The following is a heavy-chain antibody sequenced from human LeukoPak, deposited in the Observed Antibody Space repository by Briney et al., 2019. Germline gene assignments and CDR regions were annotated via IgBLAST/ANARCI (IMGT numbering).Heavy chain of an antibody. D-gene: IGHD1-26*01. V-gene: IGHV3-33*06. Sequence: GGSLRLSCAASGFTFSSHGMQWVRQAPGKGLEWVALIWYDGSKTNYVDSVMGRFTISRDSSKKPLYLQMDNLRVEDTAVYFCAKDLSYGSLWFDPWGQGTLVTVSS. CDR3: AKDLSYGSLWFDP. J-gene: IGHJ5*02. CDR1: GFTFSSHG. CDR2: IWYDGSKT.